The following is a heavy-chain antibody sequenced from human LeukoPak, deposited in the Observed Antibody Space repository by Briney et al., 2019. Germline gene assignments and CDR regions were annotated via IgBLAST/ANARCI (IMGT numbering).Heavy chain of an antibody. D-gene: IGHD2-2*01. CDR1: GFTFSSYS. V-gene: IGHV3-21*04. Sequence: PGGSLRLSCAASGFTFSSYSMNWVRQAPGKGLEWVSSISSSSSYIYYADSVKGRFTISRDNSKTPLYLQMNSLRAEDTAVYYCAKGDIVVVPTAINWGQGTLVTVSS. J-gene: IGHJ4*02. CDR2: ISSSSSYI. CDR3: AKGDIVVVPTAIN.